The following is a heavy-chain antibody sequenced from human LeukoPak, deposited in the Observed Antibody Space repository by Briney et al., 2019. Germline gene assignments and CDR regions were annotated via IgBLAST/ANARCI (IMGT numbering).Heavy chain of an antibody. CDR2: ISGSGVI. Sequence: TSETLSLTCTVSGGPITTYYLSWIRQSAGMGLEWIGRISGSGVITYNPSLKSRVILSLDTSNNHFSLKLISVTAADTAVYARDSGTTGEVKFDPWGQGMLVTVSS. CDR3: DSGTTGEVKFDP. V-gene: IGHV4-4*07. J-gene: IGHJ5*02. D-gene: IGHD3-10*01. CDR1: GGPITTYY.